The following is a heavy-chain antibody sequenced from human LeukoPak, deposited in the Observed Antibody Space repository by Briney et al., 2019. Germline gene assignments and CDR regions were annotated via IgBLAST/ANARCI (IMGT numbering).Heavy chain of an antibody. D-gene: IGHD3-16*01. J-gene: IGHJ5*02. CDR1: GGSISSYY. CDR2: IYYSGST. V-gene: IGHV4-59*01. CDR3: ARDPGLRGWFDP. Sequence: SSETLSLTCTVSGGSISSYYWSWIRQPPGKGLEWIGYIYYSGSTNYNPSLKSRVTISVDTSKNQFSLKLSSVTAADTAVYYCARDPGLRGWFDPWGQGTLVTVSS.